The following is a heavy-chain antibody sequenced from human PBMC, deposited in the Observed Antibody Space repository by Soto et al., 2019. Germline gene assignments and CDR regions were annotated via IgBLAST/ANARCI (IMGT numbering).Heavy chain of an antibody. V-gene: IGHV4-39*01. CDR1: GGSISSSSYY. Sequence: QLQLQESGPGLVKPSETLSLTCTVSGGSISSSSYYWGWIRQPPGKGLEWIGSIYYSGSTYYNPSRKMRVTITVDTSKNQFSLKLSSVTAADTAVYYCARHVRFTDIVVVVAATPPNWFDPWGQGTLVTVSS. CDR3: ARHVRFTDIVVVVAATPPNWFDP. D-gene: IGHD2-15*01. CDR2: IYYSGST. J-gene: IGHJ5*02.